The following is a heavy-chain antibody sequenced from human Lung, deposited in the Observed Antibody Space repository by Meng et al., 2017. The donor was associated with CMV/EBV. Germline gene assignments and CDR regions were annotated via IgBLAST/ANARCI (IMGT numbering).Heavy chain of an antibody. CDR2: IYYSGST. CDR1: GGSISSYY. CDR3: ARVLGYCNSTSCYRRSHSPLDWFDP. Sequence: SXTLSLTCTVSGGSISSYYLSWIRQPPGKGLEWIGYIYYSGSTNYNPSLKSRVTISVDTSKNQFSLKLSSVTAAETAVYYCARVLGYCNSTSCYRRSHSPLDWFDPWGQGXLVTVSS. D-gene: IGHD2-2*01. V-gene: IGHV4-59*01. J-gene: IGHJ5*02.